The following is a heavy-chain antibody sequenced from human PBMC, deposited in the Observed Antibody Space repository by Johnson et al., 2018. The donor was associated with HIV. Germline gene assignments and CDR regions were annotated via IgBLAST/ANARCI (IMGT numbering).Heavy chain of an antibody. D-gene: IGHD4-17*01. CDR2: ISWNGGST. V-gene: IGHV3-20*04. Sequence: VQLVESGGGLIQPGGSLRLSCAASGFTVSSNYMSWVRQAPGKGLEWVSGISWNGGSTGYADSVTGRFTISRDNAKNSLYLQMNSLRAEDTAFYYCARAVGFDYGRGDAFDIWGQGTMVTVSS. CDR1: GFTVSSNY. J-gene: IGHJ3*02. CDR3: ARAVGFDYGRGDAFDI.